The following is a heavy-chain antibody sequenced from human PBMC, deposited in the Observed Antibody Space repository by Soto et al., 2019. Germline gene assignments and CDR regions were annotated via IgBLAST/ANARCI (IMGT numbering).Heavy chain of an antibody. J-gene: IGHJ4*02. D-gene: IGHD2-21*01. V-gene: IGHV1-69*01. CDR1: GGTFSSYA. Sequence: QVQLVQSGAEVKKPGSSVKVSCKASGGTFSSYAISWVRQAPGQGLEWMGGIIPIFGTANYAQKFQGRVTNTAEESTSTAYLELSSLRSEGTAVYYCAREGARGSHIGYWGQGTLVTVSS. CDR3: AREGARGSHIGY. CDR2: IIPIFGTA.